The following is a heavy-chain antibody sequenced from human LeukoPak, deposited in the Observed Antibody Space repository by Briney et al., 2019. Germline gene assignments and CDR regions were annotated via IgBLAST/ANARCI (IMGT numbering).Heavy chain of an antibody. V-gene: IGHV4-34*01. CDR1: GGSFSGYY. J-gene: IGHJ5*02. D-gene: IGHD2-2*02. CDR3: ARGRYCSSTSCYKAGGWFDP. Sequence: SETLSLTCAVYGGSFSGYYWSWIRQPPGKGLEWIGEINHSGSTNYNPSLKSRVTISVDTSKNQFSLKLSSVTAADTAVYYCARGRYCSSTSCYKAGGWFDPWGQGTLVTVSP. CDR2: INHSGST.